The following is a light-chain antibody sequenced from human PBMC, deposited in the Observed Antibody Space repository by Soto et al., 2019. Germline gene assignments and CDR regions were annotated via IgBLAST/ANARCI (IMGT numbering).Light chain of an antibody. CDR2: AVS. Sequence: DIQMTQSPSTLSASVGDRVTITCRASQSINAWLAWYQQKPGKAPKLLIYAVSTLDSGVPSRFSGSASGTEFPLTISSLESDDFATYYCQQYHRYSTFGQGTRVDIK. CDR1: QSINAW. V-gene: IGKV1-5*01. CDR3: QQYHRYST. J-gene: IGKJ1*01.